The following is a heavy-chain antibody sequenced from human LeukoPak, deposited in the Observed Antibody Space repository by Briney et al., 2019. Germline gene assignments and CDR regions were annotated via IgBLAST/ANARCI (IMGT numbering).Heavy chain of an antibody. J-gene: IGHJ6*02. Sequence: SETLSLTCTVSGGSISSYYWSLIRQPPAKGLEWIGYIYYSGSTNYNPSLKSRVTISVDTSKNQFSLKLSSVTAADTAVYYCARGQWLVGGYYYYGMDVWGQGTTVTVSS. CDR3: ARGQWLVGGYYYYGMDV. CDR1: GGSISSYY. D-gene: IGHD6-19*01. V-gene: IGHV4-59*01. CDR2: IYYSGST.